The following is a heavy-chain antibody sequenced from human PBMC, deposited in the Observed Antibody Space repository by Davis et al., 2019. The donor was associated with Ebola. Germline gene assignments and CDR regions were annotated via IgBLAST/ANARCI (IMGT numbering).Heavy chain of an antibody. CDR2: IAYTGNT. J-gene: IGHJ3*01. CDR1: GVSISRHY. D-gene: IGHD2-2*01. CDR3: ARGGLVPAALYL. Sequence: PSETLSLTCTVSGVSISRHYWSWIRQPPGKGLEWIGYIAYTGNTIYNPSLKSRVTLSGDTSKKQFSLGLSSVTAADTAVYYCARGGLVPAALYLWGQGTMVTGS. V-gene: IGHV4-59*11.